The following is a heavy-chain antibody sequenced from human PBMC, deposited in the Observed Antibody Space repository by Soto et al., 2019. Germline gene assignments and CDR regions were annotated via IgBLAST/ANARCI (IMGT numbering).Heavy chain of an antibody. Sequence: PSETLSLTCTVSGASISYGGFSWSWIRQSPGKGLEWIGYISHLESTYFHPSFKSRLTMSIDRTRNQFSLKLSSVTAADMAVYYCDRRGGYDSFDYWGQGVLVTVSS. V-gene: IGHV4-30-2*06. CDR1: GASISYGGFS. J-gene: IGHJ4*02. D-gene: IGHD5-12*01. CDR2: ISHLEST. CDR3: DRRGGYDSFDY.